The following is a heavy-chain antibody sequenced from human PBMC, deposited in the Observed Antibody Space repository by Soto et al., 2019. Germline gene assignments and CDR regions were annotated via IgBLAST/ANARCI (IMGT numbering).Heavy chain of an antibody. D-gene: IGHD3-22*01. CDR3: AKSGPYDSSGYYCDY. J-gene: IGHJ4*02. CDR1: GFTFSSYG. Sequence: GGSPRLSCAASGFTFSSYGMHWVRQAPGKGLEWVAVISYHGSNKYYADSVKGRFTISRDNSKNTLYLQMNSLRAEDTAVYYCAKSGPYDSSGYYCDYWGQGALVTVSS. CDR2: ISYHGSNK. V-gene: IGHV3-30*18.